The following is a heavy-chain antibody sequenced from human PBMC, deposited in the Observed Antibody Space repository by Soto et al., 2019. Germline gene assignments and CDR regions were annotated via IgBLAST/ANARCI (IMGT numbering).Heavy chain of an antibody. CDR2: ISGSGEST. CDR1: GFTFSEYS. V-gene: IGHV3-23*01. Sequence: EVQLLQSGGALEQPGGSLRLSCAASGFTFSEYSMSWVRQAPGRGLERVSGISGSGESTFYSDSVRGRFTVSRDNSKNMLYLQMDSLRAEDTAVYYCAKDLRDQPRGLAYWGQGTRVTVSS. D-gene: IGHD2-2*01. CDR3: AKDLRDQPRGLAY. J-gene: IGHJ4*02.